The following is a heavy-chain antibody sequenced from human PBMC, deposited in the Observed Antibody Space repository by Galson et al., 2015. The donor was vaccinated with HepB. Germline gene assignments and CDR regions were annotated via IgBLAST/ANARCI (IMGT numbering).Heavy chain of an antibody. J-gene: IGHJ3*02. V-gene: IGHV1-3*01. D-gene: IGHD3-10*01. CDR1: GYTFTSYA. CDR3: VASESVVQGVMSGHDAFDI. Sequence: VKVSCKASGYTFTSYAMHWVRQAPGQRLEWMGWINAGNGNTKYSQKFQGRVTITRDTSASTAYMELSSLRSEDTAVYYCVASESVVQGVMSGHDAFDIWGQGTMVTVSS. CDR2: INAGNGNT.